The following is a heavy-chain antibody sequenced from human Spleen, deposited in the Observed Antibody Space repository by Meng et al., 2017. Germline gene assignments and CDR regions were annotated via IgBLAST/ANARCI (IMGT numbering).Heavy chain of an antibody. CDR2: ISSSASYI. D-gene: IGHD3/OR15-3a*01. Sequence: GESLKISCAASGFTFSSYSMNWVRQAPGKGLEWVSSISSSASYIYYADSVRGRFTISRDYTKNSLFLQMHSLRAEDTAVYYCARAEGLHDAFDIWGQGTMVTVSS. CDR1: GFTFSSYS. CDR3: ARAEGLHDAFDI. J-gene: IGHJ3*02. V-gene: IGHV3-21*04.